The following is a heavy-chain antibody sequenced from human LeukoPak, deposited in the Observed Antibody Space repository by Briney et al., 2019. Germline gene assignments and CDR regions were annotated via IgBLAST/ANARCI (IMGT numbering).Heavy chain of an antibody. V-gene: IGHV4-31*03. CDR1: AGSISNGGYY. CDR3: ARSPGIAVAGTAKMYYFDY. CDR2: IYYSGST. D-gene: IGHD6-19*01. Sequence: SQNLSLTCSVSAGSISNGGYYWSWIRQHPGKGLELIGYIYYSGSTYYDPSLKSRVTISVDTSKNQFSLKLSSVTAADTAVYYCARSPGIAVAGTAKMYYFDYWGQGTLVTVSS. J-gene: IGHJ4*02.